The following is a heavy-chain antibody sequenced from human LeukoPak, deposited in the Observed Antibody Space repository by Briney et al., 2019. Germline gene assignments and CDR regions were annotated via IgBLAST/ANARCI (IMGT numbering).Heavy chain of an antibody. Sequence: GGSLSLLCGVSGFPHRINYMLWVPHARGKGLEWVSVLYSGDSIYYADPVQGRFTISRDNSKNTVYLQMNSLGGEDTAVYYCARGAYYFDYWGQGALVTVSS. CDR1: GFPHRINY. J-gene: IGHJ4*02. CDR3: ARGAYYFDY. CDR2: LYSGDSI. V-gene: IGHV3-66*01.